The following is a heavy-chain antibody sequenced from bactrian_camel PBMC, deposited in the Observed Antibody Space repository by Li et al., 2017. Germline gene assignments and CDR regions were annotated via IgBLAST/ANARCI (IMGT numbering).Heavy chain of an antibody. Sequence: DVQLVESGGGLVQPGGSLRLSCVGTGFTFGDYGMGWIRQAPRKGLEWVSGLNWSGDNSAYADSVKGRFTISRDNAKNTVYLQMNSLKPEDTAMYYCASSQALAACDNPLAYRYWGQGTQVTVS. V-gene: IGHV3-1*01. CDR3: ASSQALAACDNPLAYRY. CDR2: LNWSGDNS. CDR1: GFTFGDYG. D-gene: IGHD1*01. J-gene: IGHJ4*01.